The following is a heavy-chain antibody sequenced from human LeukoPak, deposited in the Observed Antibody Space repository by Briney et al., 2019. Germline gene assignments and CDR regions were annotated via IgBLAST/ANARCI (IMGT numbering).Heavy chain of an antibody. J-gene: IGHJ1*01. CDR2: ISNSGVST. V-gene: IGHV3-23*01. CDR3: AKDLYPHGRAEYFQH. Sequence: GGSLGLSCEASGFTFDNYAMSWVRQAPGKGLEWVSAISNSGVSTHYADSVKGRFTISRDNSKNTLFLHMNTLRADDMAVYYCAKDLYPHGRAEYFQHWGQGTLVTVSS. CDR1: GFTFDNYA. D-gene: IGHD2-2*02.